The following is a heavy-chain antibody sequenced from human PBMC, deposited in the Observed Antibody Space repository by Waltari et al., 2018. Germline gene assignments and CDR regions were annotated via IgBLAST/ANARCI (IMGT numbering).Heavy chain of an antibody. V-gene: IGHV4-38-2*01. CDR2: IYHSGST. D-gene: IGHD6-13*01. J-gene: IGHJ4*02. CDR3: ASPPLYSSSWFNY. CDR1: GYSISSGYY. Sequence: QMQLQESGPGLVKPSETLSLTCAVSGYSISSGYYWGWIRQPPGKGLEWIGSIYHSGSTYYNPSLKSRVTISVDTSKNQFSLKLSSVTAADTAVYYCASPPLYSSSWFNYWGQGTLVTVSS.